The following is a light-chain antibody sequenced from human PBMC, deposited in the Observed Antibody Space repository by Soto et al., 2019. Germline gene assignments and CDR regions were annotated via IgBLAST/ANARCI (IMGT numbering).Light chain of an antibody. J-gene: IGLJ2*01. CDR2: EIS. CDR3: NSYAGSNNVI. Sequence: QSVLTQPPSASGSPGQSVTISCTGSSSDVGSYNYVSWYQQHPGKAPKLMIYEISNRPLGVPNRFSGSKSGNTASLTVSGLQAEDEADYYCNSYAGSNNVIFGGGTKLTVL. V-gene: IGLV2-8*01. CDR1: SSDVGSYNY.